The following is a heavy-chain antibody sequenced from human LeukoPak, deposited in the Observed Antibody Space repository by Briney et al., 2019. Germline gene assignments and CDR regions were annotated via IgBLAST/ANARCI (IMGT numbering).Heavy chain of an antibody. CDR1: GFTFSSYG. J-gene: IGHJ6*03. D-gene: IGHD6-13*01. V-gene: IGHV3-23*01. CDR3: AKDLIAAAGYYYYYYMDV. Sequence: GGSLRLSCAASGFTFSSYGMSWVRQAPGKGLEWVSAISGSGGSTYYADSVKGRFTISRDNSKNTLYLQMNSLRAEDTAVYYCAKDLIAAAGYYYYYYMDVWGKGTTVTISS. CDR2: ISGSGGST.